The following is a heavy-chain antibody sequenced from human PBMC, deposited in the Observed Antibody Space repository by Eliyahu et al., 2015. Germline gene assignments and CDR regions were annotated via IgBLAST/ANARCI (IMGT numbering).Heavy chain of an antibody. CDR2: INPNSGDT. V-gene: IGHV1-2*02. CDR3: ARDGLWSNNWFDR. CDR1: GYTFTDHY. D-gene: IGHD3-3*01. J-gene: IGHJ5*02. Sequence: QVQLVQSGAEAKMTGASVKVSCKASGYTFTDHYXHWVRQAPGQGLEWMGWINPNSGDTKSAXRFQGRVTMTRDTSISTVYLEVNRLRIDDTAVYFCARDGLWSNNWFDRWGQGTLVTVSS.